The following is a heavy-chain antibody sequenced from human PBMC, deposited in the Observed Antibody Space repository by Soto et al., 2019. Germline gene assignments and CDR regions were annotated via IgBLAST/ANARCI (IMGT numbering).Heavy chain of an antibody. CDR1: GGTFSSYA. D-gene: IGHD3-22*01. CDR3: ARDLDYDSSGYYPRYYYYGMDV. CDR2: IIPIFGTA. J-gene: IGHJ6*02. Sequence: QVQLVQSGAEVQKPGSSVKVSCKASGGTFSSYAISWVRQAPGQGLEWMGGIIPIFGTANYAQKFQGRVTITADESTSTAYMELSSLRSEDTAVYYCARDLDYDSSGYYPRYYYYGMDVWGQGTTVTVSS. V-gene: IGHV1-69*01.